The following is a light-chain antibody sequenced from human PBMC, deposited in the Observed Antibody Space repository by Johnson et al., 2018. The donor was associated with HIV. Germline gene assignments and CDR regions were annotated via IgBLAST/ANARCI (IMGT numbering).Light chain of an antibody. CDR3: GTWDSSLNAYV. CDR2: DNN. Sequence: QSVLTQPPSVSAAPGQKVTISCSGSGSNIGNNYVSWYQQLPKTAPKLLIYDNNKRPSGIPDRFSGSKSGTSATLDITGLQTGDEAEYYCGTWDSSLNAYVFGAATKVAVL. CDR1: GSNIGNNY. V-gene: IGLV1-51*01. J-gene: IGLJ1*01.